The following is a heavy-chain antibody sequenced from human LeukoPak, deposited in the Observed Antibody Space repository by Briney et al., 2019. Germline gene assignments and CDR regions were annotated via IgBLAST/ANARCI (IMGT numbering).Heavy chain of an antibody. CDR2: IYHSGST. CDR3: ARTYYGDNWFDP. V-gene: IGHV4-38-2*02. D-gene: IGHD3-10*01. CDR1: GYSISSGYC. J-gene: IGHJ5*02. Sequence: SETLSLTCTVSGYSISSGYCWGWIRQPPGKGLEWIGSIYHSGSTYYNPSLKSRVTISVDTSKNQFSLKLSSVTAADTAVYYCARTYYGDNWFDPWGQGTLVTVSS.